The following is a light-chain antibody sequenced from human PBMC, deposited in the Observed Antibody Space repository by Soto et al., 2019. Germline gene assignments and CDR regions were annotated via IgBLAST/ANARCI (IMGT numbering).Light chain of an antibody. V-gene: IGLV2-14*01. J-gene: IGLJ1*01. Sequence: QSALSQPASVSGSPGQSITISCTGTSSDVGGFEYVSWYQHQPGKAPKLIIYDVTKRPSGVSNRFSGSKSGNTASLTISGIQAEDEGDYYCGSITRSSTSVFGTGTNLTVL. CDR2: DVT. CDR3: GSITRSSTSV. CDR1: SSDVGGFEY.